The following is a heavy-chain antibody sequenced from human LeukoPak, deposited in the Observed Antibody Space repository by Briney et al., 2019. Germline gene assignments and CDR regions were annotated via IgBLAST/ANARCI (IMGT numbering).Heavy chain of an antibody. J-gene: IGHJ6*02. D-gene: IGHD3-10*01. Sequence: AGGSLRLSCAVSGFTFSNYWMNWVRQAPGKGLEWVANINQDGSEKYYVDSVKGRFTISRDSAKTSLYLQMNSLRAEDTAVYYCARDGMVRGEYYYGMDVWGQGTTVTVSS. CDR2: INQDGSEK. V-gene: IGHV3-7*01. CDR3: ARDGMVRGEYYYGMDV. CDR1: GFTFSNYW.